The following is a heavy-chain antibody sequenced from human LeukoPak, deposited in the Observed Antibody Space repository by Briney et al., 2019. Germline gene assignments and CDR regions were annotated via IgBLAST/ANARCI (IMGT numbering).Heavy chain of an antibody. J-gene: IGHJ4*02. CDR1: GGFFSGYC. V-gene: IGHV4-59*08. CDR2: IYYSEST. CDR3: ARHPRYYDILTGYYAAPTFDY. D-gene: IGHD3-9*01. Sequence: SETLSLTCAVYGGFFSGYCWSWIRQPPGKGLEWIGYIYYSESTNYNPSLKSRVTISVDTSKNQFSLKLSSVTAADTAVYYCARHPRYYDILTGYYAAPTFDYWGQGTLVTVSS.